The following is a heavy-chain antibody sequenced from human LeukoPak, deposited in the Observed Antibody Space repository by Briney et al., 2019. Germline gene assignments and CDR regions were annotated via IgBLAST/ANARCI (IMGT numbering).Heavy chain of an antibody. V-gene: IGHV3-23*01. Sequence: GGSLRLSCAVSGFIFYNYGVRWVRQAPGKGLEWISGISGSGDTTHYADSVKGRFTFSRDNSKKTLHLQMNSLRAEDTAVYYCVKLAGDGGISKWYFDYWGEETLLTVFS. CDR1: GFIFYNYG. D-gene: IGHD4-23*01. J-gene: IGHJ4*02. CDR3: VKLAGDGGISKWYFDY. CDR2: ISGSGDTT.